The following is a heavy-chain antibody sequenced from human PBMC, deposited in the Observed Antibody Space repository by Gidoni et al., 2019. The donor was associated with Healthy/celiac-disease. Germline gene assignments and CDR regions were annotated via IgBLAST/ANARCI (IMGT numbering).Heavy chain of an antibody. CDR3: ARKRLGESIDY. Sequence: QVQLQQWGAGRLKPSETLSLTCAVYGGSFSGYYWSWIRQPPGKGLEWIGEINHSGSTNYNPSLKSRVTISVDTSKNQFSLKLSSVTAADTAVYYCARKRLGESIDYWGQGTLVTVSS. V-gene: IGHV4-34*01. D-gene: IGHD3-10*01. CDR2: INHSGST. J-gene: IGHJ4*02. CDR1: GGSFSGYY.